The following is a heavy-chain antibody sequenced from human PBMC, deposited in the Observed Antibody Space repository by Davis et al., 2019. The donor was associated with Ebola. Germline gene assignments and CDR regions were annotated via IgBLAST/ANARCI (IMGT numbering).Heavy chain of an antibody. J-gene: IGHJ5*02. Sequence: ASVKVSCKASGYTFTSCGISWVRQAPGQGLEWMGWISAYTGDTNYAQKFQGRVTMTTDTSTSTAYMELRSLRSDDTAVYYCARDVVVVAATDWFDPWDQGTLVTVSS. D-gene: IGHD2-15*01. V-gene: IGHV1-18*01. CDR3: ARDVVVVAATDWFDP. CDR2: ISAYTGDT. CDR1: GYTFTSCG.